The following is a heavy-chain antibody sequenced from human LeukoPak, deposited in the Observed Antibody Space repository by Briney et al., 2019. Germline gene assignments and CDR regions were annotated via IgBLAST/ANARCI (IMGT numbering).Heavy chain of an antibody. J-gene: IGHJ4*02. CDR3: ARDRSAAMVDY. CDR2: INPNSGGT. CDR1: GYAFTDYY. Sequence: ASVKVSCKASGYAFTDYYMHWVRQAPGQGLEWMGWINPNSGGTNYAQKFQGRVTMTRDTSISTAYMELSRLRSDDTAVYYCARDRSAAMVDYWGQGTLVTVSS. D-gene: IGHD2-2*01. V-gene: IGHV1-2*02.